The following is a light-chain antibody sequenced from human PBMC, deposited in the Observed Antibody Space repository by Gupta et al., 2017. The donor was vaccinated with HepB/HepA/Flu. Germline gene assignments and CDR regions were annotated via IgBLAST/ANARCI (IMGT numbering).Light chain of an antibody. V-gene: IGKV1-39*01. Sequence: DIQRTQSTSSLSASVGDRVTITCLASDSIDIYVNWYQQKPGEAPKLLIYAVSNLPSGVPSRFSGSGSGTDFSLTSNTLQADDFATYYCQQSYSTWLTFGGGTKVEI. CDR1: DSIDIY. CDR2: AVS. CDR3: QQSYSTWLT. J-gene: IGKJ4*01.